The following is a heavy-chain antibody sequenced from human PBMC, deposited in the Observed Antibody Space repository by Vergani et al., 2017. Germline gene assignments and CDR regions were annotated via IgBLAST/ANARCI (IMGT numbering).Heavy chain of an antibody. CDR2: IYPGDSDN. Sequence: EVQLVQSGAEVKKPGDSLTISCKVSGYSFTSYWIGWVRQMPGKGLEWKGIIYPGDSDNRYSPSFQGQVTISADKSSSTAYLQWSRLKASDTAMYYCARLSAVAGYWGQGTLVTVSS. D-gene: IGHD6-19*01. V-gene: IGHV5-51*01. J-gene: IGHJ4*02. CDR3: ARLSAVAGY. CDR1: GYSFTSYW.